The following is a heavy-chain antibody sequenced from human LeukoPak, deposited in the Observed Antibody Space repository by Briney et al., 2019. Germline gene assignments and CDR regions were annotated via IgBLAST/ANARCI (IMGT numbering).Heavy chain of an antibody. Sequence: PGESLRLSCAASGFTFTTYTMNWVRQAPGKGLERISYISSTSSTIEYADSVKGRFTISRDNAKNSLYLQMNSLRDEDTAVYYCARSRGNDYWGQGTLVTVSS. V-gene: IGHV3-48*02. J-gene: IGHJ4*02. CDR1: GFTFTTYT. CDR3: ARSRGNDY. CDR2: ISSTSSTI.